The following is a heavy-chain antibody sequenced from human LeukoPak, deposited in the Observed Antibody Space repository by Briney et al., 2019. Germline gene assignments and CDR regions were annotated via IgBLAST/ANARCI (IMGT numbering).Heavy chain of an antibody. CDR3: AKPGTTLYYYYGMDV. J-gene: IGHJ6*02. Sequence: PGGSLRLSCAASGFTFSSYAMSWVRQAPGKGLEWVSVISGNGGSTYYADSVKGRFTISRDNSENTLYLQMNSLRVEDTAVYYCAKPGTTLYYYYGMDVWGQGTTVTVSS. V-gene: IGHV3-23*01. D-gene: IGHD1-1*01. CDR1: GFTFSSYA. CDR2: ISGNGGST.